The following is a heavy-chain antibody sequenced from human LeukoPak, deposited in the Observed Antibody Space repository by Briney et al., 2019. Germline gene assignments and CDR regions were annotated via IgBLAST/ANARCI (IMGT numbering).Heavy chain of an antibody. Sequence: SETLSLTCTVSGGSISSSSDYWGWIRQAPGKGLEWIGSIYYHENTYYNSSLKSRVTISVDTSKNQFSLKLSSVTAADTAVYYCARQGGGYCSGGSCYAFYSWGQGTLVTVSS. J-gene: IGHJ4*02. V-gene: IGHV4-39*01. D-gene: IGHD2-15*01. CDR1: GGSISSSSDY. CDR3: ARQGGGYCSGGSCYAFYS. CDR2: IYYHENT.